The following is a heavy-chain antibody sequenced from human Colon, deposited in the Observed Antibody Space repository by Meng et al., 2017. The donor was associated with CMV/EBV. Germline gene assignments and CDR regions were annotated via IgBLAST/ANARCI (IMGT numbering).Heavy chain of an antibody. CDR1: GGSISSGDYY. J-gene: IGHJ4*02. CDR3: ARARLKTVAAADLYYFDY. Sequence: LRLSCTVSGGSISSGDYYWSWIRQPPGKGLEWIGYIYYSGSTYYNPSRKSRVTISVDTSKNQFSLKLSSVTAADTAVYYCARARLKTVAAADLYYFDYWGQGTLVTVSS. CDR2: IYYSGST. V-gene: IGHV4-30-4*08. D-gene: IGHD6-13*01.